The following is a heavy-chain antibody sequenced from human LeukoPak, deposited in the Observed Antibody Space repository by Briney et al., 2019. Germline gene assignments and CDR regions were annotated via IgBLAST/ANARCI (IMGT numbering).Heavy chain of an antibody. CDR3: ARGSSLVRAPYYFDY. D-gene: IGHD6-6*01. Sequence: SETLSLTCAVYGGSFSGYYWSWIRQPPGKGLEWIGEINHSGSTNYNPSLKSRVTISVDTSKNQFSLKLSSVTAADTAVYYCARGSSLVRAPYYFDYWGQGTLVTVSS. CDR1: GGSFSGYY. V-gene: IGHV4-34*01. CDR2: INHSGST. J-gene: IGHJ4*02.